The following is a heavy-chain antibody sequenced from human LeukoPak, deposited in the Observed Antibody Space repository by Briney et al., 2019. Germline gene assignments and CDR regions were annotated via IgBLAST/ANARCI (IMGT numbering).Heavy chain of an antibody. CDR2: ISSSSSYI. V-gene: IGHV3-21*01. Sequence: GGSLRLSCAASGFTFSSYSMNWVRQAPGKGLEWVSSISSSSSYIYYADSVKGRFTISRDNAKSSLYLQMNSLRAEDTAVYYCARGRDYGGNDYWGQGTLVTVSS. J-gene: IGHJ4*02. D-gene: IGHD4-23*01. CDR1: GFTFSSYS. CDR3: ARGRDYGGNDY.